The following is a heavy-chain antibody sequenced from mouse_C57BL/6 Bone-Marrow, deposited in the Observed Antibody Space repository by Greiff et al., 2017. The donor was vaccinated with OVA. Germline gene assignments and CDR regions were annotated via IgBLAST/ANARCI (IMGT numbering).Heavy chain of an antibody. D-gene: IGHD2-2*01. V-gene: IGHV3-5*01. CDR3: ARAGYDGVMDY. CDR1: GISITTGNYR. CDR2: IYYSGTI. Sequence: EVMLVESGPGLVKPSQTVFLTCTVTGISITTGNYRWSWIRQFPGNKLEWIGYIYYSGTITYNPSLTSRTSITRDTPKNQFFLEMNSLTAEDTATYYCARAGYDGVMDYWGQGTSVTVSS. J-gene: IGHJ4*01.